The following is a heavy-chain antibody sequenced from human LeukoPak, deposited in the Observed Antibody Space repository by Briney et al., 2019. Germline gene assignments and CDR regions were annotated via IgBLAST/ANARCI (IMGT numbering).Heavy chain of an antibody. CDR1: GGSISSFY. CDR2: IYYMGNP. V-gene: IGHV4-59*01. Sequence: ASETLSLTCTVSGGSISSFYWSWIRQPPGRGLEWIGYIYYMGNPNYNPTLKSRVTIPVYTSKNQFSLKLSSVTAADTAVYYCARAGARNYYYYYYYMDVWGKGTTVTVSS. J-gene: IGHJ6*03. CDR3: ARAGARNYYYYYYYMDV. D-gene: IGHD1-14*01.